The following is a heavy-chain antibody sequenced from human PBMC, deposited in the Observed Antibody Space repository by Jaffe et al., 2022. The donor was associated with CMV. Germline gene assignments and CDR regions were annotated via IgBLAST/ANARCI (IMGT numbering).Heavy chain of an antibody. D-gene: IGHD5-12*01. CDR1: GGSISSSSYY. CDR2: IYYSGST. J-gene: IGHJ3*02. V-gene: IGHV4-39*01. CDR3: AGRRKGDGYNYVLRAAFDI. Sequence: QLQLQESGPGLVKPSETLSLTCTVSGGSISSSSYYWGWIRQPPGKGLEWIGSIYYSGSTYYNPSLKSRVTISVDTSKNQFSLKLSSVTAADTAVYYCAGRRKGDGYNYVLRAAFDIWGQGTMVTVSS.